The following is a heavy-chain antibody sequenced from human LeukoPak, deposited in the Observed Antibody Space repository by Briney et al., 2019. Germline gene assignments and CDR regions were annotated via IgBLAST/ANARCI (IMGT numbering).Heavy chain of an antibody. D-gene: IGHD4-23*01. CDR2: IIPIFGTA. V-gene: IGHV1-69*05. J-gene: IGHJ4*02. Sequence: ASVKVSCNASGGTFSSYAISWVRHAPGQGLEWMGGIIPIFGTANYAQKFQGRVTITTDESTSTAYMELSSLRSEDTAVYYCASEGGGNSGPFDYWGQGTLVTVSS. CDR1: GGTFSSYA. CDR3: ASEGGGNSGPFDY.